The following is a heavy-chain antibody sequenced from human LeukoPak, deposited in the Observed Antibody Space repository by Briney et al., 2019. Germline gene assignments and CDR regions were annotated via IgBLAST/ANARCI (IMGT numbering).Heavy chain of an antibody. Sequence: GGSLRLSCAASGFTFSDYYMSWIRQAPGKGLEWVSYISSSGSTIYYADSVKGRFTISRDNAKNSLYLQMNSLRAEDTAVYYCARTNSSSWYTGWFDPWGQGTLVTVSS. CDR3: ARTNSSSWYTGWFDP. CDR2: ISSSGSTI. D-gene: IGHD6-13*01. J-gene: IGHJ5*02. V-gene: IGHV3-11*04. CDR1: GFTFSDYY.